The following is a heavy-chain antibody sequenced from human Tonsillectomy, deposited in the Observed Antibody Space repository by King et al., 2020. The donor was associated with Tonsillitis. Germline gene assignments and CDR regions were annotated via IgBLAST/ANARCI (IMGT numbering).Heavy chain of an antibody. V-gene: IGHV3-23*04. CDR3: VKGFGYGGSPWGLFDY. CDR1: GFSISNYA. J-gene: IGHJ4*02. CDR2: ISGGGDNT. D-gene: IGHD1-26*01. Sequence: VQLVESGGGLVQPGGSLRLSCVASGFSISNYAMSWVRQAPGEGLEWVSHISGGGDNTNYADSVRGRFTVSRDNSKNTVYLQMDMLRGEDAALYYCVKGFGYGGSPWGLFDYWGQGTLVAVSS.